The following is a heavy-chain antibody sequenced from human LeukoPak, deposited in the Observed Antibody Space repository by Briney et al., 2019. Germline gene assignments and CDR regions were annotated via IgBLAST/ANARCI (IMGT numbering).Heavy chain of an antibody. Sequence: GGTLRLSCAASGFTFSNYGMSWVRQAPGKGLEWVSGMSGRGGSTYYADSVKGRFTISRDNSKNTLYLQMNSLRAEDTAVYYCAKDSYYDYVWGSYRYTNQLDYWGQGTLVTVSS. CDR1: GFTFSNYG. J-gene: IGHJ4*02. V-gene: IGHV3-23*01. D-gene: IGHD3-16*02. CDR3: AKDSYYDYVWGSYRYTNQLDY. CDR2: MSGRGGST.